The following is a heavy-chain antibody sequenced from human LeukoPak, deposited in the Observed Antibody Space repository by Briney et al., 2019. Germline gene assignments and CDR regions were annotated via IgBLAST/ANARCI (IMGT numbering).Heavy chain of an antibody. CDR2: IYSGGST. J-gene: IGHJ4*02. D-gene: IGHD6-13*01. V-gene: IGHV3-66*02. CDR1: GFTVSSNY. Sequence: GGSLRLSCAASGFTVSSNYMSGVRQAPGKGLEGGSVIYSGGSTYYADSVKGRFTISRDHSKNTLYLQMNSLRAEDAAVYYCARVRAAAGHHRPFDYWGQGTLVTVSS. CDR3: ARVRAAAGHHRPFDY.